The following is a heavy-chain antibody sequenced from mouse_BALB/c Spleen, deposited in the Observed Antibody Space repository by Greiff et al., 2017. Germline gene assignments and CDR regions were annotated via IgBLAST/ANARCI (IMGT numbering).Heavy chain of an antibody. CDR2: ISSGSSTI. CDR3: ARVGTTATDAMDY. D-gene: IGHD1-2*01. J-gene: IGHJ4*01. V-gene: IGHV5-17*02. Sequence: DVHLVESGGGLVQPGGSRKLSCAASGFTFSSFGMHWVRQAPEKGLEWVAYISSGSSTIYYADTVKGRFTISRDNPKNTLFLQMTSLRSEDTAMYYCARVGTTATDAMDYWGQGTSVTVSS. CDR1: GFTFSSFG.